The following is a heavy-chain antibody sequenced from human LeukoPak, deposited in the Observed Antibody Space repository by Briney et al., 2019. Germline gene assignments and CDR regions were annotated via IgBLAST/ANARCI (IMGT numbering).Heavy chain of an antibody. J-gene: IGHJ4*02. Sequence: PGRSLRLSCAASGFTFSSYGMHWVRQAPGKGLEWVAVIWYDGSNKYYADSVKGRFTISRDNSKDTLYLQKNSLRAEDTAVYYCSRDLWMWVDYWGQGTLVTVSS. CDR1: GFTFSSYG. CDR3: SRDLWMWVDY. CDR2: IWYDGSNK. D-gene: IGHD1-1*01. V-gene: IGHV3-33*01.